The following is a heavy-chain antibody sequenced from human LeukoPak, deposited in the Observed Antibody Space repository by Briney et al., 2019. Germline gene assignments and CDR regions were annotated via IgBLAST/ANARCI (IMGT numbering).Heavy chain of an antibody. CDR2: ISAYNGNT. V-gene: IGHV1-18*01. Sequence: ASVKVSYKASGYTFTSYGISWVRQAPGQGLEWMGWISAYNGNTNYAQKLQGRVTMTTDTSTSTAYMELRSLRSDDTAVYYCASERVGCSSTSCYDAFDIWGQGTMVTVSS. J-gene: IGHJ3*02. D-gene: IGHD2-2*01. CDR3: ASERVGCSSTSCYDAFDI. CDR1: GYTFTSYG.